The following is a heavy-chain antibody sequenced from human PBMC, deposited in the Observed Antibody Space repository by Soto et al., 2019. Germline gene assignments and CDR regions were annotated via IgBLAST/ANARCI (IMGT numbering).Heavy chain of an antibody. J-gene: IGHJ4*02. CDR2: INPNSGGT. V-gene: IGHV1-2*02. Sequence: ASVKVSCKASGYTFTGYYMHWVRQAPGQGLEWMGWINPNSGGTNYAQKFQGRVTMTRDTSISTAYMELSRLRSDDTAVYYCARVPSRGGYHRVFDYWCQATLVTVSS. CDR3: ARVPSRGGYHRVFDY. D-gene: IGHD5-12*01. CDR1: GYTFTGYY.